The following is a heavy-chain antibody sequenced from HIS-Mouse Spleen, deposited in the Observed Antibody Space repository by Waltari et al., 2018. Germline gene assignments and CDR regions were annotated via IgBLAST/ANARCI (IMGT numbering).Heavy chain of an antibody. V-gene: IGHV3-30*18. CDR3: AKDKHHAFDY. Sequence: QVQLVESGGDVVPPGRSLRRSCAASGFTFSSYGMHWVRQAPGKGLEWVAVISYDGSNKYYADSVKGRFTISRDNSKNTLYLQMNSLRAEDTAVYYCAKDKHHAFDYWGQGTLVTVSS. J-gene: IGHJ4*02. CDR1: GFTFSSYG. CDR2: ISYDGSNK.